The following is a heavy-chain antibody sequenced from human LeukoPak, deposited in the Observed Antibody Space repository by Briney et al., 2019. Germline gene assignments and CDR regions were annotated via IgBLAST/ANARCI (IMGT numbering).Heavy chain of an antibody. Sequence: SGPTLVKPTQTLTLTCTFSGFSLSTSGVGVGWIRQPPGKALEWLALIYWNDDKRYSPSLKSRLTITKDTSKNQVVLTMTNMDPVDTATYYCAHRKGPIYIAAADYFDYWGQGTLVTVSS. V-gene: IGHV2-5*01. J-gene: IGHJ4*02. CDR1: GFSLSTSGVG. CDR3: AHRKGPIYIAAADYFDY. D-gene: IGHD6-13*01. CDR2: IYWNDDK.